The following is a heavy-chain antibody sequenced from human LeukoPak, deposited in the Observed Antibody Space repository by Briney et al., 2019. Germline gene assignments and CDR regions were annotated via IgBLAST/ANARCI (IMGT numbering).Heavy chain of an antibody. J-gene: IGHJ4*02. V-gene: IGHV3-20*04. Sequence: PGGSLRPSCAASGFTFDDYGMSWVRQAPGRGLEWVSGINWNGGSTGYADSVKGRFTISRDNAKNSLYLQMNSLRTEDTALYYCAKDRDYGGNSGCDYWGQGTLVTVSS. D-gene: IGHD4-23*01. CDR1: GFTFDDYG. CDR2: INWNGGST. CDR3: AKDRDYGGNSGCDY.